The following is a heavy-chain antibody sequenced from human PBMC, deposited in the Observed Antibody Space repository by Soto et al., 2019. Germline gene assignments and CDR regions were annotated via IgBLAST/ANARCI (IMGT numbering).Heavy chain of an antibody. V-gene: IGHV4-39*02. J-gene: IGHJ5*02. Sequence: SETQSLTCTVSGGSISSSSYYWGWNRQPPGKGLEWIGSIYYSGSTYYNPSLKSRVTISVDTSKNQFSLKLSSVTAADTAVYFCAKDQLYIRGVIHNWFDPWGQGTLVTVSS. CDR2: IYYSGST. CDR3: AKDQLYIRGVIHNWFDP. D-gene: IGHD3-10*02. CDR1: GGSISSSSYY.